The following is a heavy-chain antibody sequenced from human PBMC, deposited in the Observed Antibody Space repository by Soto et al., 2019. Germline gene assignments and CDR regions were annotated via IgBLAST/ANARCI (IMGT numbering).Heavy chain of an antibody. J-gene: IGHJ5*02. V-gene: IGHV3-7*01. D-gene: IGHD2-21*02. Sequence: EVQLVESGGGLVQPGGSLRLSCAASGFSFSSYWMGWIRQAPGKGLEWVANIKHDGSEKYYVDSVKGRFTISRDNAKNSVYLQMNSLRAEDTAVYYCARVRDWGWFDPWGQGTLVTVSS. CDR3: ARVRDWGWFDP. CDR2: IKHDGSEK. CDR1: GFSFSSYW.